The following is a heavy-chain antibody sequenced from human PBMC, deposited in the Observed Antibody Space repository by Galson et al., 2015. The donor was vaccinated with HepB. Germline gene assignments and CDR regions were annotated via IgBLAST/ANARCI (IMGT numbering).Heavy chain of an antibody. CDR3: TRPGYGSSWFLDYSHGMDI. CDR2: IRNRANNYAT. J-gene: IGHJ6*02. Sequence: SLRLSCAASGFTFSGSGIHWVRLASGKGLEWVGRIRNRANNYATAYAAQVRGRFTVSRDDSKNTAYLQMNSLKAEDTAVYYCTRPGYGSSWFLDYSHGMDIWGQGTTVTVSS. D-gene: IGHD6-13*01. V-gene: IGHV3-73*01. CDR1: GFTFSGSG.